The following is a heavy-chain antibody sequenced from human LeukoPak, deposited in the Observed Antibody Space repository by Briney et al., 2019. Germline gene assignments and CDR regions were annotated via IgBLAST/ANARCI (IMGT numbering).Heavy chain of an antibody. J-gene: IGHJ5*02. V-gene: IGHV4-39*02. CDR2: IHNSGRT. Sequence: SETLSLTCTVSAGSLSSSGYYWGWLRQPTGTGLEWLGSIHNSGRTYYNPSLKSRVTLFGDTSKNHFSLKLSSVTAADTAFYYWARRTGSHLPNWFDPWGQGTLGTVSS. CDR3: ARRTGSHLPNWFDP. D-gene: IGHD3-10*01. CDR1: AGSLSSSGYY.